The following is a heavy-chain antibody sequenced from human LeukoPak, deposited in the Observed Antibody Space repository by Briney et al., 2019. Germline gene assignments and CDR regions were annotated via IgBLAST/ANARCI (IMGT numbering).Heavy chain of an antibody. CDR2: IRYDGSNK. V-gene: IGHV3-30*02. Sequence: GGTLRLSCTASGFIFDNYEMNWVRQAPGKGLEWVAFIRYDGSNKYYADSVKGRFTISRDNSKNTLYLQMNSLRAEDTAVYYCAKGRVGATYYFDYWGQGTLVTVSS. J-gene: IGHJ4*02. CDR1: GFIFDNYE. CDR3: AKGRVGATYYFDY. D-gene: IGHD1-26*01.